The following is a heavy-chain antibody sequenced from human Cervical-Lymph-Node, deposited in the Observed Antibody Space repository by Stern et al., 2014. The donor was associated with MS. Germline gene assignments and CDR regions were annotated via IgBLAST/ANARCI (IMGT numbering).Heavy chain of an antibody. CDR2: LIPVSDAP. Sequence: VQLVESGAEVKKVGSSVKVSCKASGDTLSSHTISWVRQAPGQGLEWIGGLIPVSDAPNYSQNYQGRVKITSDDTTNTAHMELSSLGSEDTAVYYCATGAHGMDVWGQGTAVSVSS. CDR3: ATGAHGMDV. J-gene: IGHJ6*02. D-gene: IGHD1-14*01. CDR1: GDTLSSHT. V-gene: IGHV1-69*01.